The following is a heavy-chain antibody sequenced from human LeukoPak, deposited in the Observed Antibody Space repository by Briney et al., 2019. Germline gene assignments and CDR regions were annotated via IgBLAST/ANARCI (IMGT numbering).Heavy chain of an antibody. J-gene: IGHJ5*02. CDR3: ARRATVGPEITEPNWLDP. CDR1: GGSISSYS. D-gene: IGHD1-14*01. CDR2: MHYTGNT. V-gene: IGHV4-59*08. Sequence: SETLSLTCTVSGGSISSYSWNWIRQPPGKGLEWIGYMHYTGNTNYNPSLKSRVTISLDTSNNLFSLRLRSVTAADTAVYYCARRATVGPEITEPNWLDPWGQGTLVTVSS.